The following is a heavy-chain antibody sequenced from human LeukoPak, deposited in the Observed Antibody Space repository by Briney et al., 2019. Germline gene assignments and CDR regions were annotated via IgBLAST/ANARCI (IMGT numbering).Heavy chain of an antibody. V-gene: IGHV4-34*01. CDR3: ARHSDRGFSSGWYANYFDY. CDR1: GGSFSGYY. CDR2: INHSGST. Sequence: PSETLSLTCAVYGGSFSGYYWSWIRQPPGKGLEWIGEINHSGSTNYNPSLKSRVTISVDTSKNQFSLKLSSVTAADTAVYYCARHSDRGFSSGWYANYFDYWGQGTLVTVSS. J-gene: IGHJ4*02. D-gene: IGHD6-19*01.